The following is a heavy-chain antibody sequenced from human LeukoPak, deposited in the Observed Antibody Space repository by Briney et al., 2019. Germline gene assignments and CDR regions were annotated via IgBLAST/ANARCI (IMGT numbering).Heavy chain of an antibody. D-gene: IGHD2-21*01. CDR1: GFTFNSYA. V-gene: IGHV3-23*01. CDR2: IYYAGGDT. J-gene: IGHJ4*02. Sequence: GSLRLSCAASGFTFNSYAMSWVRQAPGKGPEWVSTIYYAGGDTYYADSVKGRFTVSRDNINNALHLQMDSLRVEDTAVYYCAKDHGAAVVPRRFDYWGRGTLVTVSS. CDR3: AKDHGAAVVPRRFDY.